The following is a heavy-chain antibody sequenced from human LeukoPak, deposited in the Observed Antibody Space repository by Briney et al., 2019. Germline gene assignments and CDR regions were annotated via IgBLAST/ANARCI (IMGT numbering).Heavy chain of an antibody. CDR3: ASHKDRTGYYFDY. D-gene: IGHD3/OR15-3a*01. J-gene: IGHJ4*02. Sequence: GGSLRLSCAASGFTFSNHYMDWVRQAPGKGLEWVGRVRSKANSYTTEYAASVKGRFTISRDDSKNSLYLQMDSLKTGDSAVYYCASHKDRTGYYFDYWGQGALVTVSS. CDR1: GFTFSNHY. CDR2: VRSKANSYTT. V-gene: IGHV3-72*01.